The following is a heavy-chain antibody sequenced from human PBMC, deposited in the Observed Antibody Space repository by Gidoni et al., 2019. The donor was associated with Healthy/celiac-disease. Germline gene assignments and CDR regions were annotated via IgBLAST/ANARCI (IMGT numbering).Heavy chain of an antibody. CDR2: INSDGSST. J-gene: IGHJ3*02. CDR1: GFTFSSYW. V-gene: IGHV3-74*01. Sequence: EVQLVESGGGLVKPGGSLRLSCAASGFTFSSYWMHWVRQAPGKGLVWVSRINSDGSSTSYADSVKGRFTISRDNAKNTLYLQMNSLRAEDTAVYYCARVDGSYGNAFDIWGQGTMVTVSS. CDR3: ARVDGSYGNAFDI. D-gene: IGHD2-15*01.